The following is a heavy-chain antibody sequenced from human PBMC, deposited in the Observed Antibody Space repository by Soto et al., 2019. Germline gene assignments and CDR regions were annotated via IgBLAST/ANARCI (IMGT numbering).Heavy chain of an antibody. Sequence: PSETLSLTCTVSGGSISRDYWTWIRQPPGKGLEWIGYISYSVTTNYNPSLKSRVTISVDSSKNQFSLKLTSVTAADTAVYYCARKGRGGAFDIWGQGTMVTVSS. CDR1: GGSISRDY. V-gene: IGHV4-59*01. D-gene: IGHD2-15*01. CDR2: ISYSVTT. CDR3: ARKGRGGAFDI. J-gene: IGHJ3*02.